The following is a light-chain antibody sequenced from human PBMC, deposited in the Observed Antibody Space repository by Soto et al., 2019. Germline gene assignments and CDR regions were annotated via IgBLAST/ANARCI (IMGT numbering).Light chain of an antibody. Sequence: EIVLTQSPATLSLSPGERATLSCRASRRVSSYLAWYQQKPGQAPRLLIYDASNRATGIPARFSGSGSGTDFTLTISRLEPEDFAVYYCQQYGSSPRTFGQGTKGDIK. CDR3: QQYGSSPRT. CDR1: RRVSSY. J-gene: IGKJ1*01. V-gene: IGKV3-20*01. CDR2: DAS.